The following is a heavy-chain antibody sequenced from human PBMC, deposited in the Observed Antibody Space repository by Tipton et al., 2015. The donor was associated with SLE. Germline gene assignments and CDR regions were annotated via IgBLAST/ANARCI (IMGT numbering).Heavy chain of an antibody. CDR3: ARDPGGDYPLYGMDV. D-gene: IGHD3-16*01. CDR2: IYYSGST. J-gene: IGHJ6*02. CDR1: GGSISSYY. V-gene: IGHV4-59*12. Sequence: TLSLTCTVSGGSISSYYWSWIRQPPGKGLEWIGYIYYSGSTNSNPSLKSRVTISVDTSKNQFSLKLSSVTAADTAVYYCARDPGGDYPLYGMDVWGQGTTVTVSS.